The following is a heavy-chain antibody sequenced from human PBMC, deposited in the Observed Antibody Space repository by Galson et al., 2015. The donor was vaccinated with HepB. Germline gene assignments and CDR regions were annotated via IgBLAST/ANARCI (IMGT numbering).Heavy chain of an antibody. Sequence: SLRLSCAASGFTFXXYYVSWIRQAPGKGLEWVSYISSSSTYTNYADSGKGRFTNSRDNAKNSLYLQMNSLRAEDTAXYYCAKPNLDYDILTCYRYYYYGMDVWGQGTTVTVSS. CDR3: AKPNLDYDILTCYRYYYYGMDV. V-gene: IGHV3-11*03. D-gene: IGHD3-9*01. CDR2: ISSSSTYT. J-gene: IGHJ6*02. CDR1: GFTFXXYY.